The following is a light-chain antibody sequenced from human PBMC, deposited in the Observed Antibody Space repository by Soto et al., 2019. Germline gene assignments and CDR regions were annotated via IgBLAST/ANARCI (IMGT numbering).Light chain of an antibody. CDR2: GAS. CDR3: QQNNNWPPWT. CDR1: QSVSSN. V-gene: IGKV3-15*01. Sequence: EIVMTQSPATLSVSPGERATLSCRASQSVSSNLAWYQQKPGQAPRLLIYGASTRATGIPARFSGSGSGTEFTLTISSLQSEGFAVFYCQQNNNWPPWTFGQGPKVEIK. J-gene: IGKJ1*01.